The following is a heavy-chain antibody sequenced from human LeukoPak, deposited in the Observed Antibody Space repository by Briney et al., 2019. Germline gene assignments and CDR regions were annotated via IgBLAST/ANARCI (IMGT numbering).Heavy chain of an antibody. J-gene: IGHJ4*02. CDR1: GFTFSSYS. D-gene: IGHD2-2*01. CDR2: ISGSGGST. Sequence: GSLRLSCAASGFTFSSYSMSWVRQAPGKGLEWVSGISGSGGSTDYADSVKGRFTISRDNSKNTLYLQMNSLRVEDTAVYYCAKDPGYQVVYCFDYWGQGTLVTVSS. V-gene: IGHV3-23*01. CDR3: AKDPGYQVVYCFDY.